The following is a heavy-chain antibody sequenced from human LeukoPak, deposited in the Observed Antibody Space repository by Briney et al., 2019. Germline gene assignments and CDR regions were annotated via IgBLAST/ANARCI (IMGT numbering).Heavy chain of an antibody. D-gene: IGHD1-14*01. Sequence: GASVKVSCKAPGDTFSTYAINWVRQAPGQGLEWMGRTIPSFGTPNDAQKFQDRVTITADESTATAYMELSFLKSEDTAVYYCATARPPLFGTLDSWGQGTPVTVSS. CDR2: TIPSFGTP. V-gene: IGHV1-69*13. CDR3: ATARPPLFGTLDS. CDR1: GDTFSTYA. J-gene: IGHJ4*02.